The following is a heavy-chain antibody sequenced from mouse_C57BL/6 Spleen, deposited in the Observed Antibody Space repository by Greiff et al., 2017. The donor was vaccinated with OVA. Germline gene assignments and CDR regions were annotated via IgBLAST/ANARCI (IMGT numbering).Heavy chain of an antibody. CDR3: TYYGNYEYFDV. Sequence: VQLQQSGAELVRPGASVKLSCTASGFNIKDDYMHWVKQRPEQGLEWIGWIDPENGDTEYASKFQGKATITADTSSNTAYLQLSSLTSEDTAVYYCTYYGNYEYFDVWGTGTTVTVSS. J-gene: IGHJ1*03. V-gene: IGHV14-4*01. D-gene: IGHD2-1*01. CDR1: GFNIKDDY. CDR2: IDPENGDT.